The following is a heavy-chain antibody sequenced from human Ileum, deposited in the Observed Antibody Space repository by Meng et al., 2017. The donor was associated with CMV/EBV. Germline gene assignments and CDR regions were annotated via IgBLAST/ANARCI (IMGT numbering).Heavy chain of an antibody. CDR3: AREGGGWYFDS. CDR1: GDSLSTGDYY. J-gene: IGHJ4*02. CDR2: IYYSGST. D-gene: IGHD6-19*01. Sequence: QGPLQEAGPGLVTPSPTLTLTCTVSGDSLSTGDYYWSWLRQPPGKGPEWIGYIYYSGSTLYNPSLKSPVTISLDKSKNQFSLRLRSVTAADTAVYFCAREGGGWYFDSWGQGTLVTVSS. V-gene: IGHV4-30-4*01.